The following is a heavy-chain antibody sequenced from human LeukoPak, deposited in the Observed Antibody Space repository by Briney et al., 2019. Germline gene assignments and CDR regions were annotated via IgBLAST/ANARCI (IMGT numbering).Heavy chain of an antibody. J-gene: IGHJ3*02. D-gene: IGHD5-18*01. CDR3: ASGYSYGSDAFDI. Sequence: SETLSLTCAVSGGSISSNNWWSWVRQPPGKGLEFIGEIYHSGSTNYNPSLKSRVTMSVDKSKNQFSLKLNSVTAADTAVYYCASGYSYGSDAFDIWGQGTMVTVSS. V-gene: IGHV4-4*02. CDR1: GGSISSNNW. CDR2: IYHSGST.